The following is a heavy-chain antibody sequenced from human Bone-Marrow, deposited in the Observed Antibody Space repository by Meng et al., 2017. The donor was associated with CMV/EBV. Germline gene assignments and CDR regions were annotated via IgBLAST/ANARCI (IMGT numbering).Heavy chain of an antibody. J-gene: IGHJ3*01. CDR3: ERDATEQAGNTMVIVGYDAFDV. CDR1: GYIFTTYY. Sequence: ASAKVSCKASGYIFTTYYIHWVRQAPGQGLEWMGIINPIGDITTYAQNFQGRLTMTRDTSTSTVYMELSSLTSEDTAIYYCERDATEQAGNTMVIVGYDAFDVWGQGTVVTVSS. D-gene: IGHD3-10*01. V-gene: IGHV1-46*01. CDR2: INPIGDIT.